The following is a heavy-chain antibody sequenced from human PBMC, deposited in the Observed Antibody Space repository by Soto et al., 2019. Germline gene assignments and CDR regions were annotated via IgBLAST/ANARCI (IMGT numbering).Heavy chain of an antibody. CDR3: ARASPIIPRGNWFDP. CDR1: GGSISSSNW. D-gene: IGHD3-10*01. V-gene: IGHV4-4*02. CDR2: IYHSGST. J-gene: IGHJ5*02. Sequence: QVQLQESGPGLVKPSGTLSLTCAVSGGSISSSNWWSWVRQPPGKGLEWIGEIYHSGSTNYNPSLKRRVTISVDKSKNQSSLKLSPVTAADPAVYYCARASPIIPRGNWFDPWGQGTLVTVSS.